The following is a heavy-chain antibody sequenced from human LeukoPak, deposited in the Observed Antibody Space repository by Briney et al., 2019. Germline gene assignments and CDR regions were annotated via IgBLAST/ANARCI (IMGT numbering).Heavy chain of an antibody. CDR2: IIPIFDTA. Sequence: SVKVSCKASGGTFNNYAISWVRQAPGQGLEWMGGIIPIFDTANYAQKLQGRVTMTTDTSTSTAYMELRSLRSDDTAVYYCARGQYDILTGYSPLFDYWGQGTLVTVSS. CDR1: GGTFNNYA. V-gene: IGHV1-69*05. J-gene: IGHJ4*02. D-gene: IGHD3-9*01. CDR3: ARGQYDILTGYSPLFDY.